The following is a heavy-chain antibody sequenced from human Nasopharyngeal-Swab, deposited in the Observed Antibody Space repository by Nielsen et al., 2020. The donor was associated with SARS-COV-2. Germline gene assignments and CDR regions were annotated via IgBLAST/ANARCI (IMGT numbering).Heavy chain of an antibody. Sequence: GESLKISCTASGFTFGDYAMSWFRQAPGKGLEWVGFIRSKAYGGTTEYAASVKGRFTISRDDSKSIAYLQMNSLKTEDTAVYYCTRDSPLYGDYVHYYYGMDVWGQGTTVTVSS. CDR2: IRSKAYGGTT. CDR3: TRDSPLYGDYVHYYYGMDV. J-gene: IGHJ6*02. CDR1: GFTFGDYA. V-gene: IGHV3-49*03. D-gene: IGHD4-17*01.